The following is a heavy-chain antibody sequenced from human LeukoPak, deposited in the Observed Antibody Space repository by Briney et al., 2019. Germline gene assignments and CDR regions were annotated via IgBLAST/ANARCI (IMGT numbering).Heavy chain of an antibody. CDR1: GYTFTSYG. J-gene: IGHJ5*02. D-gene: IGHD3-10*01. V-gene: IGHV1-18*04. CDR2: ISAYNGNT. Sequence: GASVKVSCKASGYTFTSYGISWVRQAPGQGREWMGWISAYNGNTNYAQKLQGRVTMTTDTSTSTAYMELRSLRSDDTAVYYCARVPLPGSGTRKNWFDPWGQGTLVTVSS. CDR3: ARVPLPGSGTRKNWFDP.